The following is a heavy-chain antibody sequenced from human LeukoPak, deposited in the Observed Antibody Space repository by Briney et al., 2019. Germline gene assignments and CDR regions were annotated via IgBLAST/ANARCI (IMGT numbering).Heavy chain of an antibody. J-gene: IGHJ4*02. Sequence: SETLSLTCAVYAGSFSGYYWSWIRQPPGKGLEWIGEINHSGSTNYNPSLKSRVTISVDTSKNQFSLKLSSVTAADTAVYYCARIRADILTGYYLFDYWGQGTLVTVSS. CDR3: ARIRADILTGYYLFDY. D-gene: IGHD3-9*01. CDR1: AGSFSGYY. V-gene: IGHV4-34*01. CDR2: INHSGST.